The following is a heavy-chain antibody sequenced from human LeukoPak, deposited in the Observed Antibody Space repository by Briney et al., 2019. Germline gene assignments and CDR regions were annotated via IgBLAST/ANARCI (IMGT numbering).Heavy chain of an antibody. V-gene: IGHV3-9*01. CDR1: GFSFDDYA. Sequence: GRSLRLSCVGSGFSFDDYAMHWVRQVPGKGLEWVSSISWDSSNAAYADSVKGRFTISRDNAKNSLYLQMNSLRPEDTAFYYCIKDMGFDLLKDAFHIWGQGTLVTVSS. CDR3: IKDMGFDLLKDAFHI. D-gene: IGHD3-9*01. J-gene: IGHJ3*02. CDR2: ISWDSSNA.